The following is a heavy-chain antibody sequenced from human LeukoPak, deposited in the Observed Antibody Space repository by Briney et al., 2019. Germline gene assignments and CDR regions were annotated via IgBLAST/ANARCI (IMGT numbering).Heavy chain of an antibody. J-gene: IGHJ4*02. CDR3: ARVAVSPYGDYFDY. Sequence: GGSLRLSCAASGFTFSSYAMRWVRQAPGKGLEWVAVISYDGSNKYYADSVKGRFTISRDNSKNTLYLQMNSLRAEDTAVYYCARVAVSPYGDYFDYWGQGTLVTVSS. D-gene: IGHD4-17*01. CDR1: GFTFSSYA. CDR2: ISYDGSNK. V-gene: IGHV3-30*04.